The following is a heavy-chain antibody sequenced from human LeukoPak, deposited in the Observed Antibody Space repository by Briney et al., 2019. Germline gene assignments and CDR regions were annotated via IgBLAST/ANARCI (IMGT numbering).Heavy chain of an antibody. CDR2: ISSSSSYI. Sequence: GGSLRLSCVASGFRFRRYAMSWVRQAPGKGLEWVSSISSSSSYIYYADSVKGRFTISRDNAKNSLYLQMNSLRAEDTAVYYCARDAILFYGSGSFLDYWGQGTLVTVSS. CDR3: ARDAILFYGSGSFLDY. J-gene: IGHJ4*02. V-gene: IGHV3-21*01. CDR1: GFRFRRYA. D-gene: IGHD3-10*01.